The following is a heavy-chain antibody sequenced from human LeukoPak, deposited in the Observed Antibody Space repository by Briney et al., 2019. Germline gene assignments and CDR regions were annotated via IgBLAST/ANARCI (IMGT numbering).Heavy chain of an antibody. CDR2: IYYSGST. D-gene: IGHD2-15*01. CDR1: GGSISRSSYY. CDR3: ARDRGCSGGSCYWYYFDY. Sequence: SETLSLTCTVSGGSISRSSYYWGWIRQPPGKGLEWIGSIYYSGSTYHNPSLKSRVTISVDTSKNQFSLKLSSVTAADTAVYYCARDRGCSGGSCYWYYFDYWGQGTLVTVSS. V-gene: IGHV4-39*07. J-gene: IGHJ4*02.